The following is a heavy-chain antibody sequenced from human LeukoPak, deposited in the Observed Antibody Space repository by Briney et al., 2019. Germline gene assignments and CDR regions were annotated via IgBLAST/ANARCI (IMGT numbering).Heavy chain of an antibody. V-gene: IGHV4-4*07. CDR2: IYTSGST. J-gene: IGHJ3*02. Sequence: PSETLSLTCTVSGGSISSYYWSWIRQPAGRGLEWIGRIYTSGSTNYNPSLKSRVTMSVDTAKNQFSLKLSSVTAADTAVYYCARDFVTTERKSAFDIWGQGTMVTVSS. CDR1: GGSISSYY. CDR3: ARDFVTTERKSAFDI. D-gene: IGHD4-17*01.